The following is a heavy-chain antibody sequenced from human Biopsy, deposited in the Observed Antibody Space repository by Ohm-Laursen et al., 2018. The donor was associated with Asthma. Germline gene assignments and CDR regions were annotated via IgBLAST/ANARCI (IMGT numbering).Heavy chain of an antibody. CDR2: LLHSGTT. D-gene: IGHD3-22*01. J-gene: IGHJ6*02. V-gene: IGHV4-30-2*01. CDR3: ARMITMIQAANYYSYAMDV. Sequence: TLSLTCAVSGDSINSGGYSWNLIPQPPREGLEWIAYLLHSGTTSYNPSLKSRVTISVDRSKRQFSLKVNSVTAADTAVYYCARMITMIQAANYYSYAMDVWGQGTTVTVSS. CDR1: GDSINSGGYS.